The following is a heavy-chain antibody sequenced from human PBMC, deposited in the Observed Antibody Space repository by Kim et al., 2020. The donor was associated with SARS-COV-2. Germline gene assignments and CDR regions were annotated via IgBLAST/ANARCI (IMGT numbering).Heavy chain of an antibody. J-gene: IGHJ6*02. D-gene: IGHD1-26*01. Sequence: HSVKGRFTISRDNSENTLYLQIISLIPEDTAVYYCARARWELHYFYFGMDVWGQGATVTVSS. V-gene: IGHV3-30*01. CDR3: ARARWELHYFYFGMDV.